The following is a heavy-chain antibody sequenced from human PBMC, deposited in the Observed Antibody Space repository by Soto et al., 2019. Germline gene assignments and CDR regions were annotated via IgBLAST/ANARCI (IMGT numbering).Heavy chain of an antibody. V-gene: IGHV2-5*02. J-gene: IGHJ4*02. CDR2: IYWDNDK. CDR1: GFSLSTTGVG. D-gene: IGHD4-17*01. Sequence: QITLKESGPTLVKPTQTLTLTCTFSGFSLSTTGVGVGWIRQPPGKALEWLALIYWDNDKSYSPSLKSRLTNTQHTPKHHVDLTMNNMDPIDTARYCCAHATPVPTGGDYWGKGTLVTVSS. CDR3: AHATPVPTGGDY.